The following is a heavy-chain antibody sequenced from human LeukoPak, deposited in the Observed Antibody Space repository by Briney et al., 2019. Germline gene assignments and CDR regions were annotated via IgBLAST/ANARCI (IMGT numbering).Heavy chain of an antibody. V-gene: IGHV4-34*01. CDR2: INQSGSR. J-gene: IGHJ4*01. D-gene: IGHD6-25*01. CDR3: ARARGAEAIDY. Sequence: SETLSLTCAVYGGSFSGYYWTWIRQLPGKGLEWIGEINQSGSRKYNPSLKSRVTISVDTSKNQFSLKVTSVTAADTAVYYCARARGAEAIDYWGHGTLVTVSS. CDR1: GGSFSGYY.